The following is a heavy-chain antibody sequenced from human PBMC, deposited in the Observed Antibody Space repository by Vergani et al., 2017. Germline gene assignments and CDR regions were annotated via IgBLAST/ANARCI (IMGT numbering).Heavy chain of an antibody. J-gene: IGHJ6*03. CDR3: ARGSRITIFGVVIYYYYMDV. Sequence: QVQLVQSGAEVKKPGSSVKVSCKASGGPFKNSAFSWVRQVPGQGLEWMGRIITFFGTTDYAQKFQGRFTIIADEFTKTVDMQLSNLRSEDTAVYYCARGSRITIFGVVIYYYYMDVWGKGTTVTVSS. CDR1: GGPFKNSA. V-gene: IGHV1-69*13. D-gene: IGHD3-3*01. CDR2: IITFFGTT.